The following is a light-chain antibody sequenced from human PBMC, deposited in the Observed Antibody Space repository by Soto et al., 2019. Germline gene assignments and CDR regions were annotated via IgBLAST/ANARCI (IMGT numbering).Light chain of an antibody. CDR1: QSVSSN. CDR2: GAS. Sequence: EIVMTQSPATLSVSPGERATLSCRASQSVSSNLAWYQQKPGQAPRXLIYGASTRATGIPARFSGIESGTEFTITISSLQSEDGAVYYGQQYNNWPRTFGQGTKVDIK. CDR3: QQYNNWPRT. V-gene: IGKV3-15*01. J-gene: IGKJ1*01.